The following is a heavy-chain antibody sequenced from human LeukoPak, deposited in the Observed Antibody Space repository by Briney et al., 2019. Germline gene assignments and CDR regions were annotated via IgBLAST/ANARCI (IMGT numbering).Heavy chain of an antibody. D-gene: IGHD5-18*01. CDR1: GFTFSNDG. CDR2: LRRDGSDK. Sequence: GGSLGLSCAASGFTFSNDGMHWVRQAPGKGLEWVAFLRRDGSDKYYADSVKGRFTISRDNSKNTVYLQMNSLRPEDTAVYYCAKDHSQNFDYWGQGTLVTVSS. V-gene: IGHV3-30*02. J-gene: IGHJ4*02. CDR3: AKDHSQNFDY.